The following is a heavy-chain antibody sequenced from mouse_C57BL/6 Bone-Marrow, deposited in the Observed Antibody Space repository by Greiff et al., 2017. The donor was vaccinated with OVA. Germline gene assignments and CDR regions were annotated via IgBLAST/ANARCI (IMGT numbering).Heavy chain of an antibody. Sequence: VKLVESGAELARPGASVKLSCKASGYTFTSYGISWVKQRTGQGLECIGEIYPRSGNTYYNEKFKGKATLTADKSSSTAYMELRSLTSEDSAVYFCARGRYGSSYGYFDVWGTGTTVTVSS. J-gene: IGHJ1*03. D-gene: IGHD1-1*01. V-gene: IGHV1-81*01. CDR2: IYPRSGNT. CDR3: ARGRYGSSYGYFDV. CDR1: GYTFTSYG.